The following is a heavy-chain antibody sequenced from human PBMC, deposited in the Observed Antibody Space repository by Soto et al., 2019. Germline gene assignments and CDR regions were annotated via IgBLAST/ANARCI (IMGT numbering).Heavy chain of an antibody. CDR1: GFTFSSYG. J-gene: IGHJ5*02. D-gene: IGHD1-7*01. CDR3: AKDYSPDWNFFGGRGDVDWFDP. V-gene: IGHV3-30*18. CDR2: ISYDGSNK. Sequence: GGSLRLSCAASGFTFSSYGMHWVRQAPGKGLEWVAVISYDGSNKYYADSVKGRFTISRDNSKNTLYLQMNSLRAEDTAVYYCAKDYSPDWNFFGGRGDVDWFDPWGQGTLVTVSS.